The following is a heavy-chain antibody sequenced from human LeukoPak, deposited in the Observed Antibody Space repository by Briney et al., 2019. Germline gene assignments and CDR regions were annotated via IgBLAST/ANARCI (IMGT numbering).Heavy chain of an antibody. CDR2: INHSGST. V-gene: IGHV4-34*01. CDR3: ARSRRVYGSGRRYYYGMDV. J-gene: IGHJ6*02. CDR1: GGSFSGYY. Sequence: PSETLSLTCAVYGGSFSGYYWSWIRQPPAKGLEWIGEINHSGSTNYNPSLKSRVTLSVDTSKNQFSLKLSSVTAADTAVYYCARSRRVYGSGRRYYYGMDVWGQGTTVTVSS. D-gene: IGHD3-10*01.